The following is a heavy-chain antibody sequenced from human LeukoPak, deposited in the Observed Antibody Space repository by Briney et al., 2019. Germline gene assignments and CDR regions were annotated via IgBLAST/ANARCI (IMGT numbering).Heavy chain of an antibody. D-gene: IGHD2-2*01. CDR3: ARDRYCSSASCSRPFFDY. Sequence: ASVTVSCTASTYTFTAYCIHWVRQAPGQGLEWIGWISPNSGVTHYAQKFQGRVAMTRDTSINTAYMELSSLISDDTAVYFCARDRYCSSASCSRPFFDYWGQGTLVTVSS. V-gene: IGHV1-2*02. J-gene: IGHJ4*02. CDR1: TYTFTAYC. CDR2: ISPNSGVT.